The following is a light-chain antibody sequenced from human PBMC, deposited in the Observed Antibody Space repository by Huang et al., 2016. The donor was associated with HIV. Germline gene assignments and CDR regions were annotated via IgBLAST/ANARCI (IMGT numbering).Light chain of an antibody. J-gene: IGKJ4*01. CDR2: GAA. Sequence: EVGMTQSPVTLSVSPGERATLSCRASQSINSNLAWYQQKPGQAPRLLMYGAATRATGVQARCSGSGSGTEFSLTINSLQSEDYAGYYCQQYNNWPPLTFGGGTKVEMK. V-gene: IGKV3-15*01. CDR3: QQYNNWPPLT. CDR1: QSINSN.